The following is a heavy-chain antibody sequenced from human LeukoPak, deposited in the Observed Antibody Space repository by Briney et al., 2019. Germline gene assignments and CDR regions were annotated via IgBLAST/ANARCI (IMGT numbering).Heavy chain of an antibody. CDR3: ARRGIVGATGYHDAFDI. Sequence: ASVKVSCKASGYTFTSYGISWVRQAPGQGLEWMGWISAYNGNTNYAQKLQGRVTMTTDTSTSTAYMELSSLRSEDTAVYYCARRGIVGATGYHDAFDIWGQGTMVTVSS. J-gene: IGHJ3*02. V-gene: IGHV1-18*01. CDR1: GYTFTSYG. CDR2: ISAYNGNT. D-gene: IGHD1-26*01.